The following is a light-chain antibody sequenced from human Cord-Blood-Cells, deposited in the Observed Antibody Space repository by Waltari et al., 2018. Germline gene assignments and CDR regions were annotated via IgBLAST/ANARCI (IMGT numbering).Light chain of an antibody. Sequence: QSALTQPASVSVSPGQSITISCTGTSSDVGGYNYVSWYQQHPGKAPKLMIYDVSNRPSGVSNRFSGSKSGNTASLTISGLQAEDEADYYCSSYTSSSNWVFGGGTKLTVL. CDR3: SSYTSSSNWV. V-gene: IGLV2-14*01. CDR1: SSDVGGYNY. J-gene: IGLJ3*02. CDR2: DVS.